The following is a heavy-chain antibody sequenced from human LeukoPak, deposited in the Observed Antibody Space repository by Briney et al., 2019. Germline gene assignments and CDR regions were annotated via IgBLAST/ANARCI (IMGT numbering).Heavy chain of an antibody. V-gene: IGHV3-30*18. CDR2: ISYDGSNK. Sequence: GGSLRLSCAASAFTFSSYGMHWVRQAPGKGLEWVAVISYDGSNKYYADSVKVRFTIYRDNSKNTLYLQMNSLRAEDTAEYYCAKVPIKTAERRIWVWWGQGTLVTVSS. CDR1: AFTFSSYG. J-gene: IGHJ4*02. CDR3: AKVPIKTAERRIWVW. D-gene: IGHD3-16*01.